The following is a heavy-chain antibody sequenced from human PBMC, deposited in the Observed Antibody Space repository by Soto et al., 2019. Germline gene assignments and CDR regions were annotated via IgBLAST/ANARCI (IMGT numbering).Heavy chain of an antibody. CDR1: RFTFSRYA. J-gene: IGHJ4*02. Sequence: GGSLRLSCAASRFTFSRYAMHWVRQAPGKGLEWVAFVSSDGSNKFYADSVKGRFTISRDNSENMLYLQMNSLRPEDTAVYYCARDPREYSTSSVGLDYWGQGTLVTVSS. CDR3: ARDPREYSTSSVGLDY. V-gene: IGHV3-30-3*01. CDR2: VSSDGSNK. D-gene: IGHD6-6*01.